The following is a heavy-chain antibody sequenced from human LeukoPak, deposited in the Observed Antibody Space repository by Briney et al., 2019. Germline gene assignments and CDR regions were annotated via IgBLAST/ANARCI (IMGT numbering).Heavy chain of an antibody. CDR3: ARGVWFGELLYPYFDY. CDR1: GGSISSYY. Sequence: SETLSLTCTVSGGSISSYYWSWIRQPPGKGLEWIGYIYYSGSTNYNPSLKSRVTISVDTSKNQFSLKLSSVTAADTAVYYCARGVWFGELLYPYFDYWGQGTLVTVSS. D-gene: IGHD3-10*01. V-gene: IGHV4-59*01. CDR2: IYYSGST. J-gene: IGHJ4*02.